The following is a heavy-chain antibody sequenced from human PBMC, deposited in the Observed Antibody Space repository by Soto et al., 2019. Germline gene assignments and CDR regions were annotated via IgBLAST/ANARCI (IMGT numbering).Heavy chain of an antibody. V-gene: IGHV3-74*01. CDR2: IKIDGSGT. J-gene: IGHJ4*02. CDR1: GSTFSSYW. D-gene: IGHD6-19*01. CDR3: ARRSSGWYFDY. Sequence: PGGSLSLSCPASGSTFSSYWMHWVRQAPGKGLVWVSRIKIDGSGTYYAGSVEGRFTISRDNSKNTLYLQMNSLRAEDTAVYYCARRSSGWYFDYWGQGTLVTVSS.